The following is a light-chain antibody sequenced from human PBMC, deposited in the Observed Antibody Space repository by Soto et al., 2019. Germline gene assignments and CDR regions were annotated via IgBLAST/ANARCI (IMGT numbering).Light chain of an antibody. CDR2: DNN. V-gene: IGLV1-51*01. J-gene: IGLJ2*01. CDR1: SSNIGKNY. CDR3: GTWDSSLSAVV. Sequence: QSVLTQSPSVSAASGQKVTISCSGSSSNIGKNYVSWYQQLSGTAPKLLIYDNNKRPSGIPDRFSGSKSGTSATLGIAGLQTGDEADYYCGTWDSSLSAVVFGGGTKVTVL.